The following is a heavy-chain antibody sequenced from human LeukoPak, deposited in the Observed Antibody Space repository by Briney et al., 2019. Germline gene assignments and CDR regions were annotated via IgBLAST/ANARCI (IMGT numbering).Heavy chain of an antibody. Sequence: GASVTDSCMASAYTFTTYGISGVRQAPGQGREWMGCISAYNGNTNYAQKLQGRVTMTTDTSTSTAYMELRSLRSDDTALYYCARDFGDHGYYFDYWGQGTLVTVSS. J-gene: IGHJ4*02. V-gene: IGHV1-18*01. CDR3: ARDFGDHGYYFDY. CDR2: ISAYNGNT. CDR1: AYTFTTYG. D-gene: IGHD4-17*01.